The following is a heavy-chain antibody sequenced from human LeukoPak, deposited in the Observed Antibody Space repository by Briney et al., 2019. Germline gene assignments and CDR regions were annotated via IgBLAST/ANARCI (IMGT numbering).Heavy chain of an antibody. CDR2: ISYDGSDK. CDR1: GFTFSNYA. V-gene: IGHV3-30*04. J-gene: IGHJ4*02. Sequence: GGSLRLSCAASGFTFSNYAIHWVRRAPGKGLEWVAVISYDGSDKYYTDSVKGRFTVSRDNSKNTLYLQMNSLTTEDTAVYYCARGAAMVGYWGQGTPVTVSS. D-gene: IGHD5-18*01. CDR3: ARGAAMVGY.